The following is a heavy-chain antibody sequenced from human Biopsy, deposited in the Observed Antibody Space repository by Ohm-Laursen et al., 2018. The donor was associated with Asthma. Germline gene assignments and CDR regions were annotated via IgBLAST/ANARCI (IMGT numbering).Heavy chain of an antibody. D-gene: IGHD2-2*01. J-gene: IGHJ4*02. Sequence: SSVKVSCKSLGGTFNTYVIGWVRQAPGQGLEWMGGINSVFGTTTYPQKFQDRATINADDSTSTVYMELSSLRSEDTAVYYCARKAGSCISRTCYSLDFWGQGTLVTVSS. V-gene: IGHV1-69*01. CDR2: INSVFGTT. CDR3: ARKAGSCISRTCYSLDF. CDR1: GGTFNTYV.